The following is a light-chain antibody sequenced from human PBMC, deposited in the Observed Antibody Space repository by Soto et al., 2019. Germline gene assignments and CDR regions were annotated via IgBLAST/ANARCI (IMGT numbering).Light chain of an antibody. CDR3: LQDYNYPFT. J-gene: IGKJ3*01. Sequence: AIQLTQSPSSLPASVGDRVTITCRASQGISTDLGWYQQKPGKAPNLLIYAASTLQSGVPSRFSGSGSGTDFTLTISSLQPEDFATYYCLQDYNYPFTFGPGTKVDFK. CDR1: QGISTD. CDR2: AAS. V-gene: IGKV1-6*01.